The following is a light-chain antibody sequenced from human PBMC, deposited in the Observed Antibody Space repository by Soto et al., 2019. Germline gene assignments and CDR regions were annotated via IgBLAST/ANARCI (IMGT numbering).Light chain of an antibody. CDR1: QSVSSSY. Sequence: EIVLTQSPGTLSLSPGERATLSCRASQSVSSSYLAWYQQKPGQAPRLLIYGASSRATGIPDRFSGSESGTDFTLTISRLEPEDFAVYYCQQYGSSPPITFGRGTRLEIK. V-gene: IGKV3-20*01. CDR2: GAS. CDR3: QQYGSSPPIT. J-gene: IGKJ5*01.